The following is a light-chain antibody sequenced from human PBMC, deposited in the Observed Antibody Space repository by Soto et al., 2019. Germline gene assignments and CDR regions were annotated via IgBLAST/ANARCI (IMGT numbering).Light chain of an antibody. CDR3: QHYNSYSEA. Sequence: DIQMTQSPSTLSGSVGDRVTITCRASQTISSRLAWYQQKPGKAPKLLIYKASTLKSGVPSRFSGSGSGTEFTLTISSLQPDDFATYYCQHYNSYSEAFGQGNKV. J-gene: IGKJ1*01. V-gene: IGKV1-5*03. CDR2: KAS. CDR1: QTISSR.